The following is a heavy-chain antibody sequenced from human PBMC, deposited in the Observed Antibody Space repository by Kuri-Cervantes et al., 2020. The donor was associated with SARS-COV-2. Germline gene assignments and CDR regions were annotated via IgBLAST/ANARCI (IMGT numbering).Heavy chain of an antibody. J-gene: IGHJ4*02. D-gene: IGHD3-10*01. CDR2: IIPILGIA. V-gene: IGHV1-69*04. CDR1: GGTFSSYA. CDR3: ARSRGENLDY. Sequence: SVKVSCRASGGTFSSYAISWVRQAPGQGREWMGRIIPILGIANYAQKFQGRVTITADKSTSTAYMELSSLRSEDTAVYYCARSRGENLDYWGQGTLVTVSS.